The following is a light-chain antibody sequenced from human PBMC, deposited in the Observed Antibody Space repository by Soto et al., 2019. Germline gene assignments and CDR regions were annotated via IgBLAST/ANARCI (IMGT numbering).Light chain of an antibody. J-gene: IGKJ1*01. CDR3: QPYGITSWT. CDR2: GAS. V-gene: IGKV3-20*01. CDR1: QSVSNNF. Sequence: DIVVTQSPCTLSLSPGEAATLSCRASQSVSNNFFAWYHQKPGQAPRLLIYGASTRSTGIPDSVSGSGSVTDFNLNISRLEPEDVAVNYCQPYGITSWTFGQGT.